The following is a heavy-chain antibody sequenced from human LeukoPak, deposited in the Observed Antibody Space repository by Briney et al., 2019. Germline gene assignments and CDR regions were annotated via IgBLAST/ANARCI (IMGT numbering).Heavy chain of an antibody. CDR1: EFIVSSNY. CDR3: ARVFYASGSYFDY. J-gene: IGHJ4*02. D-gene: IGHD3-10*01. Sequence: PGGSLRLSCAASEFIVSSNYISWVRQAPGKGLEWVSVIYSGHNTYYADSVKGRFTISRDNSKNTLYLQMNSLRAEDTAVYYCARVFYASGSYFDYWGQGTLVSVSS. V-gene: IGHV3-66*01. CDR2: IYSGHNT.